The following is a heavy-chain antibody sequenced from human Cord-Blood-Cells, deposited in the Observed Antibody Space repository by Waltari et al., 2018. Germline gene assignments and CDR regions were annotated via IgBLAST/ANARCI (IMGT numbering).Heavy chain of an antibody. V-gene: IGHV1-69*01. D-gene: IGHD1-7*01. J-gene: IGHJ3*02. CDR3: ARVPWNYNAFDI. Sequence: QVQLVQSGAEVKKPGSSVKVSCKASGGTVSSYAISWVRQAPGQGLEWMGGIIAIFGTANYAQKFQGRVTITADESASTAYMELSSLRSEDTAVYYCARVPWNYNAFDIWGQGTMVTVSS. CDR2: IIAIFGTA. CDR1: GGTVSSYA.